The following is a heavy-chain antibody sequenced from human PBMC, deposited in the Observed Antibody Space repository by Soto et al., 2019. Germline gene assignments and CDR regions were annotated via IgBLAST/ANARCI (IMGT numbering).Heavy chain of an antibody. J-gene: IGHJ1*01. CDR2: ISTSGRT. CDR1: GGSINSDY. V-gene: IGHV4-4*07. Sequence: QVQLQESGPGLVKPSETLSLTCSVSGGSINSDYWTWIRQSAGKGLEWIGRISTSGRTTYNPSLKSRVTMSIDTSRNQFSLTLISVTAADTALYYCAGLVGRGKFSRLQYWGQGTLVTVSS. CDR3: AGLVGRGKFSRLQY. D-gene: IGHD6-6*01.